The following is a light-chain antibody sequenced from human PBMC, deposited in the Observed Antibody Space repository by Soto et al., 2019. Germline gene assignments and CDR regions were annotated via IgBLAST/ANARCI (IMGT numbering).Light chain of an antibody. V-gene: IGKV3-20*01. J-gene: IGKJ1*01. CDR1: QSVSGSN. CDR2: VAS. Sequence: EIVLTQSPDTLSLSPGERATLSCRASQSVSGSNLAWYQHKPGQAPRLLIYVASRRATGIPDRFSGSGSGTEVTLTISRLEHEDFAVDYCQQHGSGPWTFGQGTKVEIK. CDR3: QQHGSGPWT.